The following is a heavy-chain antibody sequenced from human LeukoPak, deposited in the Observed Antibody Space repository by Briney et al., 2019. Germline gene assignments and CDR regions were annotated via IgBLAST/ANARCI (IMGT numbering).Heavy chain of an antibody. CDR2: IYPGDSDT. CDR1: GYSFTSYW. V-gene: IGHV5-51*01. J-gene: IGHJ3*02. Sequence: GESLKISCKGSGYSFTSYWISWVRQMPGKGLEWMGIIYPGDSDTRYSPSFQGQVTISADKSISTAYLQWSSLKASDTAMYYCARTATTYYDFWSGRDAFDIWGQGTMVTVSS. D-gene: IGHD3-3*01. CDR3: ARTATTYYDFWSGRDAFDI.